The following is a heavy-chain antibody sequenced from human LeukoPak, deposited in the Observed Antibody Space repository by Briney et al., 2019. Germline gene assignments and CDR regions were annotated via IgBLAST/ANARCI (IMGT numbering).Heavy chain of an antibody. V-gene: IGHV1-46*01. CDR1: GDTFTTYY. Sequence: ASVKVSCKASGDTFTTYYMHWLRQAPGQGLEWMGLINLSGATTSYAQKFQGIVTMSRDTSTSTVYMELSSLRSEDTAVYYCARDCGGRPGTKVNYFDYWGRGTLVTVSS. J-gene: IGHJ4*02. CDR2: INLSGATT. D-gene: IGHD2-21*01. CDR3: ARDCGGRPGTKVNYFDY.